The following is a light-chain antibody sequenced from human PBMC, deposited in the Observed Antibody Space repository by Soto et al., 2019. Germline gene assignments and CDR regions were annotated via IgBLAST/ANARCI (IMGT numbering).Light chain of an antibody. V-gene: IGKV1-39*01. CDR2: AAS. Sequence: DIQMTQSPSSLSASVGDRVTITCRASQNIFSYLNWYQQKPGKAHKXLIYAASTLESGVPSRFSATVSGTECSITITSLQPEDVETYYCQQLFDSPITFGQGTRLEIK. J-gene: IGKJ5*01. CDR1: QNIFSY. CDR3: QQLFDSPIT.